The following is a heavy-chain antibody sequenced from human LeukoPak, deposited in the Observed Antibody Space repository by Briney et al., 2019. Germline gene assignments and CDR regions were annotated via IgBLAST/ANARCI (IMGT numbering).Heavy chain of an antibody. Sequence: PSETLSLTCTVSGGSISSYYWSWIRQAPGKGLEWIGYIYYSGSTNYNPSLKSRVTISVDTSENQFSLKLSSVTAADTAVYYCAREGRLLWFRESTADAFDIWGQGTMVTVSS. D-gene: IGHD3-10*01. CDR1: GGSISSYY. CDR3: AREGRLLWFRESTADAFDI. V-gene: IGHV4-59*01. CDR2: IYYSGST. J-gene: IGHJ3*02.